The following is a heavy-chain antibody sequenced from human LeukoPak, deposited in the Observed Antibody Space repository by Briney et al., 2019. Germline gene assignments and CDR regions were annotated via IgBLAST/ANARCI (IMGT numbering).Heavy chain of an antibody. V-gene: IGHV4-39*01. Sequence: PSETLSLTCSVSGXSMSRSSYYWAWIRQPPGKGLEWIGSIYYSGRTYYNPSLKSRVTISIDTSKTQFSLMLSSVTVADTAVYYCARQGNGPYFDNWGQGTLVTVSS. CDR1: GXSMSRSSYY. CDR3: ARQGNGPYFDN. J-gene: IGHJ4*02. CDR2: IYYSGRT.